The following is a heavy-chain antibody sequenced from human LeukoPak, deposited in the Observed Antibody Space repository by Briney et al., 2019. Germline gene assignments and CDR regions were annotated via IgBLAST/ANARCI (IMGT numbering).Heavy chain of an antibody. V-gene: IGHV3-48*03. CDR2: ISSSGSSI. Sequence: PGGSLRLSCAASGFTFISYEMNWVRQAPGKGLEWVSYISSSGSSIYYADSVKGGFTISRDNAKNSLYLQMNSLRAEDTAVYYCARIGAYYDLDYWGQGTLVTVSS. CDR3: ARIGAYYDLDY. CDR1: GFTFISYE. D-gene: IGHD3-22*01. J-gene: IGHJ4*02.